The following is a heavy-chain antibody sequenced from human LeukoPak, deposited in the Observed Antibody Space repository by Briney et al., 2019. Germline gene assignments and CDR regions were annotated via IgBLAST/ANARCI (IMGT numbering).Heavy chain of an antibody. CDR3: AKVPLGYCSSTSCYYFDY. CDR2: IRQDGGVT. V-gene: IGHV3-7*03. CDR1: GFTFSSYW. D-gene: IGHD2-2*01. J-gene: IGHJ4*02. Sequence: PGGSLRLSCAASGFTFSSYWMSWVRQAPGKGLEWVASIRQDGGVTHYVDSVKGRFTISRDNAKNTLYLQMNSLRAEDTAVYYCAKVPLGYCSSTSCYYFDYWGQGTLVTVSS.